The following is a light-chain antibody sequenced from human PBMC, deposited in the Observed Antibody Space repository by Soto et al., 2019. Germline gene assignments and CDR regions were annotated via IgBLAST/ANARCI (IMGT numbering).Light chain of an antibody. CDR1: SSDVGGYDY. J-gene: IGLJ3*02. Sequence: QSALTQPASGSGSPGQSIAISCTGTSSDVGGYDYVSWYQQHPGKAPKLMIYDVSNRPSGVSNRFSGSKAGNTACLTISGLQAEDEADYYCSSYTSSDTPVFGGGTKLTVL. V-gene: IGLV2-14*01. CDR2: DVS. CDR3: SSYTSSDTPV.